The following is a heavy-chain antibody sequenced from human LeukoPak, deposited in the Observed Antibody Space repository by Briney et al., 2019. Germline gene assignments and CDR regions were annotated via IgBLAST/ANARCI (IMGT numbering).Heavy chain of an antibody. CDR3: ARADSRGPLSYAFDI. D-gene: IGHD3-22*01. J-gene: IGHJ3*02. Sequence: SETLSLTCTVSGGSISSYYWSWIRQPPGKGLEWIGYIYYSGSTNYNPSLKSRVTISVDTSKNQFSLKLSSVTAADTAVYYCARADSRGPLSYAFDIWGQGKMVTVSS. V-gene: IGHV4-59*01. CDR1: GGSISSYY. CDR2: IYYSGST.